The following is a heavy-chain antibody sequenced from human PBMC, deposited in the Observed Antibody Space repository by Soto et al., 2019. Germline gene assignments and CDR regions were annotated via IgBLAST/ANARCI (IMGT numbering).Heavy chain of an antibody. Sequence: QVELVQSGAEVKKPGASVKVSCKVSGYTLTELSMHWVRQAPGKGLEWMGVFDAEDGAASYAQNSQGRATMTVDPSTDTAYMEVTSLRSEDTAVYYCATDLFPDYADAWVTFRPADYWGQGTQVTVSS. CDR2: FDAEDGAA. J-gene: IGHJ4*02. CDR3: ATDLFPDYADAWVTFRPADY. V-gene: IGHV1-24*01. CDR1: GYTLTELS. D-gene: IGHD3-16*02.